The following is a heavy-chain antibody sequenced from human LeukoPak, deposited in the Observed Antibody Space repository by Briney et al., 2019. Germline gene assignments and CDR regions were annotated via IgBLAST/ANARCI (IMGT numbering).Heavy chain of an antibody. J-gene: IGHJ4*02. CDR2: IIPILGIA. D-gene: IGHD4-17*01. Sequence: SVKVSCKASGGTFSSYAISWVRQAPGQGLEWMGRIIPILGIANYAQKFQGRVTITADKSTSTAYMELSRLRSDDTAVYYCARVLRSYGVNSFDYWGQGTLVTVSS. V-gene: IGHV1-69*04. CDR3: ARVLRSYGVNSFDY. CDR1: GGTFSSYA.